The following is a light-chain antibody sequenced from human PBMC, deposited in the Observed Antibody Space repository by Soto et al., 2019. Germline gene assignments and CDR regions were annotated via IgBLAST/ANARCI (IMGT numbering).Light chain of an antibody. V-gene: IGKV1-39*01. CDR1: QSISNY. CDR2: AAS. CDR3: QQSYSAPPT. J-gene: IGKJ4*01. Sequence: DIQMTQSPSSLSASVGDRVTITCRASQSISNYLSWYQQKPGKAPKLLIYAASSLQSGVPSSFSGSGSGTDFTLTISSLPPEDFATYYCQQSYSAPPTFGGGTKVEIQ.